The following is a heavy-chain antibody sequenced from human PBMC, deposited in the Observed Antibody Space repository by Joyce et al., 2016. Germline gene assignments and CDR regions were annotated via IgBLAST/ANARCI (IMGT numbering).Heavy chain of an antibody. CDR2: ISNNGGST. J-gene: IGHJ3*02. CDR1: GFTFSYYA. Sequence: EVQLVESGAGLVQPGGSLRLSCASSGFTFSYYAMHWVRQAPGKGLEYVAAISNNGGSTYYADSVKGRFTISRDNSKNTLYLQMGSLRPEDMAVYYCVLGGNSEFDAFDIWSQGTMVIVSS. CDR3: VLGGNSEFDAFDI. D-gene: IGHD4-23*01. V-gene: IGHV3-64*02.